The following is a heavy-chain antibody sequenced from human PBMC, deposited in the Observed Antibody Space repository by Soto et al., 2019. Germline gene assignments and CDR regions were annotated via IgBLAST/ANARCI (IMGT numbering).Heavy chain of an antibody. CDR3: ARGVPNYYAMDV. CDR2: IKFDGSNT. Sequence: EVQLVESGGGLVQPGGSLRLSCAASGFTFSSYWMHWVRQAPGKGLVWVSRIKFDGSNTDYADSVKGRFTISRDNAKNTLYLQMNSLRDEDTTLYYCARGVPNYYAMDVWGQGTTVTVSS. J-gene: IGHJ6*02. CDR1: GFTFSSYW. V-gene: IGHV3-74*01.